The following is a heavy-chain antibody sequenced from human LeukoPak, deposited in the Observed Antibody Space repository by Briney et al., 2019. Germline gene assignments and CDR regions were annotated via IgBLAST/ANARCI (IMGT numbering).Heavy chain of an antibody. Sequence: ASVKVSCKASGYTFTSYDINWVRQATGQGLEWMGWMNPNSGNTGYAQKFQGRVTMTRNTSISTAYMELSSLRSEDTAVYYCARVWEQYYYDSRGYRPLDYWGQGTLVTVSS. CDR2: MNPNSGNT. D-gene: IGHD3-22*01. V-gene: IGHV1-8*01. J-gene: IGHJ4*02. CDR3: ARVWEQYYYDSRGYRPLDY. CDR1: GYTFTSYD.